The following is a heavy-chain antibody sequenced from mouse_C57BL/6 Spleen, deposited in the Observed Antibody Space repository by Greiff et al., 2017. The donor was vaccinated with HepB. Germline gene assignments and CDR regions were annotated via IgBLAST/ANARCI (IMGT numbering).Heavy chain of an antibody. D-gene: IGHD2-4*01. Sequence: QVQLQQPGAELVKPGASVKMSCKASGYTFTSYWITWVKQRPGQGLEWIGDIYPGSGSTNYNEKFKSKATLTVDTSSSTAYMQLSSLTSEDSAVYYCAREGIYYDYDEYYFDYWGQGTTLTVSS. CDR1: GYTFTSYW. V-gene: IGHV1-55*01. CDR2: IYPGSGST. J-gene: IGHJ2*01. CDR3: AREGIYYDYDEYYFDY.